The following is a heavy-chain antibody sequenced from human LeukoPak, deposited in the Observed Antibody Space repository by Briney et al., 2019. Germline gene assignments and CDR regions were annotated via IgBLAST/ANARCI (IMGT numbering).Heavy chain of an antibody. CDR1: GFTFSTYS. J-gene: IGHJ4*02. V-gene: IGHV3-53*01. Sequence: GGSLRLSCAASGFTFSTYSMNWVRQAPGKGLEWVSVIYSGGAAFYTDSVKGRFTISRDGSKRTVYLQMNSLRAEDTAVYYCAIGNSPMVGRYYLDLWGQGTLVTVSS. D-gene: IGHD4/OR15-4a*01. CDR3: AIGNSPMVGRYYLDL. CDR2: IYSGGAA.